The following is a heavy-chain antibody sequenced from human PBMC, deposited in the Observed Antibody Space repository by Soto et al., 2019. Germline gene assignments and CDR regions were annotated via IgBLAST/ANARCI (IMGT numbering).Heavy chain of an antibody. CDR2: ISSSGSTI. J-gene: IGHJ6*03. CDR3: ARSIVVVPAAKAGYYYMDV. V-gene: IGHV3-11*01. Sequence: GGSLRLSCAASVLTFSDYYMSWIRQAPGKGLEWVSYISSSGSTIYYADSVKGRFTISRDNAKNSLYLQMNSLRAEDTAVYYCARSIVVVPAAKAGYYYMDVWGKGTTVTVSS. D-gene: IGHD2-2*01. CDR1: VLTFSDYY.